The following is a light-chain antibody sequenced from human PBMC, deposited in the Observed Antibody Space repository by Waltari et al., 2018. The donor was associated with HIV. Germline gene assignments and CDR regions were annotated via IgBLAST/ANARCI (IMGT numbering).Light chain of an antibody. V-gene: IGLV2-14*01. CDR2: EVA. CDR3: SSYTSSISLVV. Sequence: QSALTQPASVSGSLGQSITLSCTGTSSDIGGYDYVSWYQQHPGRAPKLLLFEVANRPSGVSSRFSASKSGNTASLTIAGLQAEDEADYYCSSYTSSISLVVFGGGTKLTVL. J-gene: IGLJ3*02. CDR1: SSDIGGYDY.